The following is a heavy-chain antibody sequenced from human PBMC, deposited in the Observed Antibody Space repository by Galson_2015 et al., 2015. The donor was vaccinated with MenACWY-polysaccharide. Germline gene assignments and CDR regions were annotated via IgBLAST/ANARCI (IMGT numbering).Heavy chain of an antibody. D-gene: IGHD1-26*01. CDR2: ISSGGTI. J-gene: IGHJ4*02. Sequence: LRLSCAASGFTFSSYSMNWVRQAPGKGLEWVSYISSGGTIYYAGSVKGRFTISRDNAKNSLYLQMNSLRDDDTAVYYCARVLKGLVGATPDYWGQGTLVTVSS. CDR3: ARVLKGLVGATPDY. CDR1: GFTFSSYS. V-gene: IGHV3-48*02.